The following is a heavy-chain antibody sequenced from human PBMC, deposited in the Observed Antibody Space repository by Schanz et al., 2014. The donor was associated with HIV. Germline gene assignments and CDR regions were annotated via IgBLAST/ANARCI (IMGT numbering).Heavy chain of an antibody. CDR3: VGHQDYKWFDP. J-gene: IGHJ5*02. Sequence: QVQLQESGPGLVKPSQTLSLTCTVSGGSISSGGHFWTWIRQHPGKGLEWIGYTYYSGNTNYNPSLRSRVTISVDTSKNQFSLKLSSVTAADTAVYFCVGHQDYKWFDPWGQGTLVTVSS. D-gene: IGHD2-15*01. V-gene: IGHV4-31*03. CDR2: TYYSGNT. CDR1: GGSISSGGHF.